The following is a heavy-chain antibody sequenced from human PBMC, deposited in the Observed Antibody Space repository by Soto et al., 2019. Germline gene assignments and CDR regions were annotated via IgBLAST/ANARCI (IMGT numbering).Heavy chain of an antibody. CDR2: IYYSGST. Sequence: QVQLQASGPGLVKPSETLSLTCTVSGGSISRYYWSWIRQPPGKGLEWIGYIYYSGSTNYNPSLKSRVTITVDTSKNQFSLKLSSVPAADTAVYYCARARLDLYYYYYYMDVWGKGPTVTVSS. V-gene: IGHV4-59*01. CDR1: GGSISRYY. D-gene: IGHD3-22*01. CDR3: ARARLDLYYYYYYMDV. J-gene: IGHJ6*03.